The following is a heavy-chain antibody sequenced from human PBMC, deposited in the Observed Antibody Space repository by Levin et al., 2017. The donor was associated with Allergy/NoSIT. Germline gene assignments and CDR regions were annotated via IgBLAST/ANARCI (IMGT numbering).Heavy chain of an antibody. Sequence: GGSLRLSCAASGFTFSSYGMHWVRQAPGKGLEWVAVISYDGSNKYYADSVKGRFTISRDNSKNTLYLQMNSLRAEDTAVYYCAKDRKGWEPTPKKPQFDYWGQGTLVTVSS. V-gene: IGHV3-30*18. CDR1: GFTFSSYG. D-gene: IGHD1-26*01. CDR3: AKDRKGWEPTPKKPQFDY. J-gene: IGHJ4*02. CDR2: ISYDGSNK.